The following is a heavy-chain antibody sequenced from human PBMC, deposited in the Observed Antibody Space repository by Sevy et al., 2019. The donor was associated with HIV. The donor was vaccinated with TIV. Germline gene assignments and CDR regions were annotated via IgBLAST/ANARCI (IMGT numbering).Heavy chain of an antibody. CDR1: GFTFSSYG. J-gene: IGHJ6*02. V-gene: IGHV3-33*01. CDR2: IWYDGSNK. Sequence: WGSLRLSCAASGFTFSSYGMHWVRQAPGKGLEWVAVIWYDGSNKYYADSVKGRFTISRDNSKNTLYLQMNSLRAEDTAVYYCAREGWDYCSSTSCYFYYYYGMDVWGQGTTVTVSS. CDR3: AREGWDYCSSTSCYFYYYYGMDV. D-gene: IGHD2-2*01.